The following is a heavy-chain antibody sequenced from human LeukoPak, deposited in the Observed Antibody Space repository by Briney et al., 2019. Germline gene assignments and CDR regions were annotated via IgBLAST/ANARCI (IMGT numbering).Heavy chain of an antibody. V-gene: IGHV1-18*04. Sequence: ASVNVSCKASGFRFTSFGVSWVRQAPGQGLEWMGWISTYIGVTHYAEKFEDRVTMTIDTSTTTAYMELRSLRYDDTAVYYCARDSDYSGNGNGDWFEPWGQGTVVTVSS. J-gene: IGHJ5*02. D-gene: IGHD4-11*01. CDR1: GFRFTSFG. CDR3: ARDSDYSGNGNGDWFEP. CDR2: ISTYIGVT.